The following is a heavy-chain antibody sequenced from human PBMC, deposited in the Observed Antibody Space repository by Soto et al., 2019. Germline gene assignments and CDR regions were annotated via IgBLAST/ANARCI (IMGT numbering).Heavy chain of an antibody. CDR1: GYNFTNYW. J-gene: IGHJ3*01. V-gene: IGHV5-10-1*01. CDR3: TNDDYAYIGNV. D-gene: IGHD4-17*01. CDR2: IDPTDSYI. Sequence: ESLKISCKGSGYNFTNYWISWVRQRPGKGLEWMGRIDPTDSYINYSPSLQGHVTISADKSTSTVYLQWESLKASDTAIYYCTNDDYAYIGNVWGQGTRGT.